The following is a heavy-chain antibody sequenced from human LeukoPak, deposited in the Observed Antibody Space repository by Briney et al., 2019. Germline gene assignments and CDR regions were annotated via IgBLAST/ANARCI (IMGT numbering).Heavy chain of an antibody. J-gene: IGHJ4*02. Sequence: SETLSLTCAVYGGSFSGYYWSWIRQPPGKGLEWIGEINHSGSTNYNPSLKSRVTISVDTSKNQFSLKLSSVTAADTAVYYCAGRRLRHRSFDYWGQGTLVTVSS. CDR1: GGSFSGYY. V-gene: IGHV4-34*01. D-gene: IGHD6-25*01. CDR2: INHSGST. CDR3: AGRRLRHRSFDY.